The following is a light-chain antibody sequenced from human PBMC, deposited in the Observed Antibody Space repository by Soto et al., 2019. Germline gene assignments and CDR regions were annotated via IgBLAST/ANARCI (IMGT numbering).Light chain of an antibody. CDR3: QQYYSYPYT. J-gene: IGKJ2*01. V-gene: IGKV1-5*01. CDR1: QIIGSS. CDR2: EAS. Sequence: DIQMTQSPSTLSASVGDRDTITCRASQIIGSSLAWYQQKPGKAPKLLIHEASTLQSGVPSRFSGSESGTELTLTIGRQQCDEAASYFGQQYYSYPYTCGQGPKLEIK.